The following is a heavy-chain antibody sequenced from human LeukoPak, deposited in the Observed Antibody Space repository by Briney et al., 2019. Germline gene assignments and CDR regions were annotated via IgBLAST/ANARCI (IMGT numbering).Heavy chain of an antibody. CDR1: GGSISSSSYY. D-gene: IGHD1-1*01. J-gene: IGHJ4*02. CDR2: INYSGST. CDR3: ARVQPPFDY. V-gene: IGHV4-39*01. Sequence: SETLSLTCTVSGGSISSSSYYWGWIRRPPGKALEWIGSINYSGSTYYNPSLRSRVTISVDTSKNQFSLKLSSVTAADTAVYYCARVQPPFDYWGQGTLVTVSS.